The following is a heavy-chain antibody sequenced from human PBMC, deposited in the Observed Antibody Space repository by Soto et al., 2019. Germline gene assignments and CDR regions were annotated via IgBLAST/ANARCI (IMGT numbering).Heavy chain of an antibody. CDR1: GYIFTNYY. CDR2: INPNGGST. J-gene: IGHJ6*03. V-gene: IGHV1-46*01. Sequence: ASVKVSCKASGYIFTNYYIHWVRQAPGQGLEWMAIINPNGGSTNYAQEFQGRVTLARDTFTNTVYMELSSLRSEDTAIYYCARGRRSKYQLLCCDYYYYYMDVWGKGTTVTVSS. CDR3: ARGRRSKYQLLCCDYYYYYMDV. D-gene: IGHD2-2*01.